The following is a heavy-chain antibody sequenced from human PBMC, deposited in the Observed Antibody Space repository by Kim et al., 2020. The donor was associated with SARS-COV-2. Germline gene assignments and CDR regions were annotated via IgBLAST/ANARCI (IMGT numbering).Heavy chain of an antibody. V-gene: IGHV3-49*04. D-gene: IGHD3-10*01. CDR2: IRSKAYGGTT. CDR1: GFTFGDYA. Sequence: GGSLRLSCTASGFTFGDYAMSWVRQAPGKGLEWVGFIRSKAYGGTTEYAASVKGRFTISRDDSKSIAYLQMNSLKTEDTAVYYCTRVRLYGSGSYYPPDDSFDIWGQGTMVTVSS. J-gene: IGHJ3*02. CDR3: TRVRLYGSGSYYPPDDSFDI.